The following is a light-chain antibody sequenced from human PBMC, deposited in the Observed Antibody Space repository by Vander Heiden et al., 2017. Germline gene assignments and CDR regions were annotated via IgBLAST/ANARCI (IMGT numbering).Light chain of an antibody. CDR3: AAWDDSLNAPV. CDR1: SSNIGSNT. J-gene: IGLJ2*01. V-gene: IGLV1-44*01. Sequence: QSVLPQPPSASGTPGQRVTISCSGASSNIGSNTVSWYQHVPGMAPKLLIYSNKQRPSGVPDRFSGSKSGTSASLAISGLQSEDEADYYCAAWDDSLNAPVFGGGTKLTVL. CDR2: SNK.